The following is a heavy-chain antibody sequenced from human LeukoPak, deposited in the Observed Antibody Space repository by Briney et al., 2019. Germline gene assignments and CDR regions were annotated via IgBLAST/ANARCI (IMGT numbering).Heavy chain of an antibody. CDR2: IWYDGSNK. Sequence: GGSLRLSCAASGFTFSSYAMTWVRQAPDKGLERVAVIWYDGSNKYYGDSVKGRFTISRDNSKKTLYLQMNSLRVEDTAVYYCARGDGYNDAEYLQHWGQGTLVTVS. CDR1: GFTFSSYA. V-gene: IGHV3-33*08. J-gene: IGHJ1*01. D-gene: IGHD5-24*01. CDR3: ARGDGYNDAEYLQH.